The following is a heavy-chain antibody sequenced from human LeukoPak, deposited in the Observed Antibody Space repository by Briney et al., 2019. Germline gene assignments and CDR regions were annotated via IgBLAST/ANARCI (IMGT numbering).Heavy chain of an antibody. J-gene: IGHJ4*02. Sequence: PGGSLRLSCSASGFTFSSYEMHWVRQAPGKGLEYVSAINSNGGSTDYADSVKGRFTISRDNSKNTLYLQMSSLTTEDKAVYYCVNVYSSGYYRRPGDYWGQGTLVTVSS. V-gene: IGHV3-64D*09. CDR1: GFTFSSYE. D-gene: IGHD3-22*01. CDR2: INSNGGST. CDR3: VNVYSSGYYRRPGDY.